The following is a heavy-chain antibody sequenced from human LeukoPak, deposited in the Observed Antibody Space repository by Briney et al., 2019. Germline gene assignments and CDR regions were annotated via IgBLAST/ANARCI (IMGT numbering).Heavy chain of an antibody. D-gene: IGHD2-15*01. V-gene: IGHV3-30-3*01. CDR1: GFAFSSLA. CDR2: ISYDGNSQ. J-gene: IGHJ4*02. Sequence: GTSLRLSCAVSGFAFSSLAMHWVRQAPGKGLEWVAFISYDGNSQYYADSVKGRFTISRDNSKNTLYLQMNNLRAEDTAIYYCARVGSRYCSGANCYDGFWGQGTLVSVSS. CDR3: ARVGSRYCSGANCYDGF.